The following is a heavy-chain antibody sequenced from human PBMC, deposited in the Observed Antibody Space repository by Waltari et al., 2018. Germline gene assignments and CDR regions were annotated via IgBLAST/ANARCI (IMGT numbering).Heavy chain of an antibody. V-gene: IGHV3-15*01. J-gene: IGHJ4*02. Sequence: EVQLVESGGGLVKPGGSLRLSCEASGFTFNNAWMSWVRQAPGKGVEWVGHIKSKTDGGTTDYGGPVNGRVTISRDESKTTLYLQMNSLKNEDTAVYYCTTFANYGGNSEKAFDYWGQGSLVTVSS. CDR1: GFTFNNAW. CDR2: IKSKTDGGTT. CDR3: TTFANYGGNSEKAFDY. D-gene: IGHD4-17*01.